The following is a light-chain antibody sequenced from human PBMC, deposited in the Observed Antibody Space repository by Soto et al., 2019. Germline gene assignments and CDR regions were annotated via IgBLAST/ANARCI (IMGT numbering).Light chain of an antibody. CDR3: QQYGSSPPT. Sequence: GLPLSPDTLSFSPGARATVSCRSSQTGSNSYLAWYQQKSGQAPRLLIYGVSTRATGIPDRFSGSGSGTDFTLTINRLEPEDFALYYCQQYGSSPPTFGQGSKV. CDR2: GVS. V-gene: IGKV3-20*01. CDR1: QTGSNSY. J-gene: IGKJ1*01.